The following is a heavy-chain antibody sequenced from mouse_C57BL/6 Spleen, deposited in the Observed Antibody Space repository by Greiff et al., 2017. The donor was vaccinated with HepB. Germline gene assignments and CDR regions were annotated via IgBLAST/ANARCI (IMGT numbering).Heavy chain of an antibody. V-gene: IGHV1-69*01. D-gene: IGHD1-1*01. Sequence: QVQLKQPGAELVMPGASVKLSCKASGYTFTSYWMHWVKQRPGQGLEWIGEIDPSDYYTNYNQKFKGMSTLTVDKSSSTAYMQLSSLTSEDSAVYYCARALYNYGSTNYFDYWGQGTTLTVSS. CDR3: ARALYNYGSTNYFDY. CDR2: IDPSDYYT. J-gene: IGHJ2*01. CDR1: GYTFTSYW.